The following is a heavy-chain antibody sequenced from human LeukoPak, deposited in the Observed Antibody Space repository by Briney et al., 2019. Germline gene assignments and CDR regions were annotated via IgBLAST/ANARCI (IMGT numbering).Heavy chain of an antibody. V-gene: IGHV3-33*06. J-gene: IGHJ4*02. CDR2: IWYDGSNK. D-gene: IGHD5-18*01. Sequence: PGGSLRLSCAASGFTFSSYGMHWVRQAPGKGLEWGAVIWYDGSNKYYADSVKGRFTISRDNSRNTLYLQMNSLRVEDTAVYYCAKDSDTATVVDYWGQGTLVTVSS. CDR3: AKDSDTATVVDY. CDR1: GFTFSSYG.